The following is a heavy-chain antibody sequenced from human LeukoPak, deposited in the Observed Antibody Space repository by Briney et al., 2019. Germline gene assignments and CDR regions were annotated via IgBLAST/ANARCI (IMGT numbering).Heavy chain of an antibody. V-gene: IGHV3-21*01. CDR1: GFTFSSYS. D-gene: IGHD3-22*01. CDR2: ISSSSSYI. Sequence: GGSLRLSCAASGFTFSSYSMNWVRQAPGKGLEWVSSISSSSSYIYYADSVKGRFTISRDNAKNSLYLQMNSLRAEDTAVYCCASLTYYYDSSGYYNYWGQGTLVTVSS. J-gene: IGHJ4*02. CDR3: ASLTYYYDSSGYYNY.